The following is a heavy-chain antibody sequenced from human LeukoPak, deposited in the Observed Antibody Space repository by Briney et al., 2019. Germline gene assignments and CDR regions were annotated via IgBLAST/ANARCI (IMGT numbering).Heavy chain of an antibody. CDR1: GYSISSGYY. D-gene: IGHD3-3*01. CDR3: ARGPNYYDFWSGPLMDV. V-gene: IGHV4-38-2*02. J-gene: IGHJ6*04. Sequence: SETLSLTCTVSGYSISSGYYWSWIRQPPGKGLEWIGEINHSGSTNYNPSLKSRVTISVDTSKNQFSLKLSSVTAADTAVYYCARGPNYYDFWSGPLMDVWGKGTTVTVSS. CDR2: INHSGST.